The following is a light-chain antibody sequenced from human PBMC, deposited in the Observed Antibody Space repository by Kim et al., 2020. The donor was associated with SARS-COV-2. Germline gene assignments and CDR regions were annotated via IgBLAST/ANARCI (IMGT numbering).Light chain of an antibody. Sequence: SCSPGESATLTCRIKQSVSSYLAWYQQKPGQAPGLLIYDASHRAIGIPPRFSGSGSGTDFTLTISSLEPEDFAVYYCQQRNNWWTFGQGTKVDIK. CDR1: QSVSSY. CDR2: DAS. CDR3: QQRNNWWT. J-gene: IGKJ1*01. V-gene: IGKV3-11*01.